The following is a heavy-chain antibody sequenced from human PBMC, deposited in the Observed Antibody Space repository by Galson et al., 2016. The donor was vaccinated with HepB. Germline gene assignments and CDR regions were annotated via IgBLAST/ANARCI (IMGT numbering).Heavy chain of an antibody. Sequence: SLRLSCAASGFTVSSYWMSWVRQAPGKGLEWVANIKEDGSEKYYVDSVKGRFTISRDNAKNSLFLQMNSLRAEDTAVYFCARDRLRHNDYWGQGTLVTVSS. CDR3: ARDRLRHNDY. CDR2: IKEDGSEK. CDR1: GFTVSSYW. D-gene: IGHD2-21*01. V-gene: IGHV3-7*01. J-gene: IGHJ4*02.